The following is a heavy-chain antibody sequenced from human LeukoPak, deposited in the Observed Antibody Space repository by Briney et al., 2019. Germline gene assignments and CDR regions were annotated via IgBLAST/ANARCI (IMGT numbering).Heavy chain of an antibody. D-gene: IGHD2-15*01. CDR1: GDRVSSNRAA. V-gene: IGHV6-1*01. J-gene: IGHJ5*02. Sequence: QTPSLTCDMSGDRVSSNRAAWNGIRQSPSRGLEWLGRTYCSSKWYNDYALSPKSRITINPDTPNHQFSLQLNSVTHNDPARYYCARESWDIEGYNWFDPWGQGTLVTVSS. CDR2: TYCSSKWYN. CDR3: ARESWDIEGYNWFDP.